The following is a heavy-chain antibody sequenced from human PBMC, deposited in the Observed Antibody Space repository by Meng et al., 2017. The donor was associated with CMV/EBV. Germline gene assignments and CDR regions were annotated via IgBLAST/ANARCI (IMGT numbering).Heavy chain of an antibody. CDR3: ERGPGGIAVAGPYYYYGMDV. D-gene: IGHD6-19*01. J-gene: IGHJ6*02. V-gene: IGHV3-21*01. CDR1: GFTFSSYS. Sequence: GESLKISCAASGFTFSSYSMNWVRQAPGKGLEWVSSISSSSYIYYADSVKGRFTISRDNAKNSLYLQMNSLRAEDTAVYYCERGPGGIAVAGPYYYYGMDVWGQGTTVTVSS. CDR2: ISSSSYI.